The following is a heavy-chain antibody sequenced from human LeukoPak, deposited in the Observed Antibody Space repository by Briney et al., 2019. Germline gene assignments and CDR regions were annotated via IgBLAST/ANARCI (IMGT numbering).Heavy chain of an antibody. Sequence: GGCLRLTCAVSGFAFSSYDMNWVRQAPGKGLEWVSYISSSGSSIYYADSVKGRFTISRDNAKNSLYLQMNSLRDEDTAVYYCAGRPGTGYRIDYWGQGTLVTVSS. J-gene: IGHJ4*02. CDR1: GFAFSSYD. D-gene: IGHD2-8*02. CDR2: ISSSGSSI. CDR3: AGRPGTGYRIDY. V-gene: IGHV3-48*03.